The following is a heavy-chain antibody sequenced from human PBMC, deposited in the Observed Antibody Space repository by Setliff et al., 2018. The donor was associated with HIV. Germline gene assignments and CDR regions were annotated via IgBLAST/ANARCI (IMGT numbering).Heavy chain of an antibody. CDR1: GYSFSNYW. D-gene: IGHD3-9*01. V-gene: IGHV5-51*01. CDR3: ARQGDYHILTGYYSGPHDAFDI. CDR2: IYPGDSVT. Sequence: GESLKISCKGSGYSFSNYWIAWVRQMPGKGLEWMGAIYPGDSVTRYIPSFQGQVSISADTPITTAYLQWSSLKASDTAMYYCARQGDYHILTGYYSGPHDAFDIWGQGTMVTVSS. J-gene: IGHJ3*02.